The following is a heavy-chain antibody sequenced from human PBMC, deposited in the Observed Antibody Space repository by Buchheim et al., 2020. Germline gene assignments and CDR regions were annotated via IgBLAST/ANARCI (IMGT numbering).Heavy chain of an antibody. J-gene: IGHJ4*02. Sequence: QVQLVQSGAEVKQPGASVRVSCKASGYTFTHYHIHWVRQAPGQGLEWMGIVNPGNGDTSYAQRFRGRVTMTRDTSTSTVYMELGSLRSEDTAVYSCTREPVAAYSFDYWGQGTL. CDR1: GYTFTHYH. V-gene: IGHV1-46*03. CDR3: TREPVAAYSFDY. CDR2: VNPGNGDT.